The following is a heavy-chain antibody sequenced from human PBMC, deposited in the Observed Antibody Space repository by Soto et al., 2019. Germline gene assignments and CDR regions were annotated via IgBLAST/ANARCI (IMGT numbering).Heavy chain of an antibody. V-gene: IGHV1-2*04. Sequence: ASVKVSCKASGYTFTGYYMHWVRQAPGQGLEWMGWINPDSGGTNYAQKFQGWVTMTRDTSISTAYMELSRLRSDDTAVYYCARDHVTMVRGATGYYGMDVWGQGTTVTVSS. D-gene: IGHD3-10*01. J-gene: IGHJ6*02. CDR1: GYTFTGYY. CDR3: ARDHVTMVRGATGYYGMDV. CDR2: INPDSGGT.